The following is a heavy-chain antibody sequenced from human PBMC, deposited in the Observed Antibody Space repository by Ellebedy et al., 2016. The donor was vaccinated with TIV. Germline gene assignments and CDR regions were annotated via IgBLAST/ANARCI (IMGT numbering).Heavy chain of an antibody. Sequence: SETLSLTCTVSGYSITSSYYWGWIRQPPGKGLEWIGSIHHRGSTSYNPSLKSRVTLSVDTSKNQFSLKLTAMTAADTAVYYCATSDLNEGLRLDYWGQGTLVSVSP. CDR2: IHHRGST. CDR3: ATSDLNEGLRLDY. CDR1: GYSITSSYY. D-gene: IGHD5/OR15-5a*01. J-gene: IGHJ4*02. V-gene: IGHV4-38-2*02.